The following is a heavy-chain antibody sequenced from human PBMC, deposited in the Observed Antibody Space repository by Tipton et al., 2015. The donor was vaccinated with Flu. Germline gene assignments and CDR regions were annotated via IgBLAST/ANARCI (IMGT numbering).Heavy chain of an antibody. V-gene: IGHV1-69*01. CDR3: ATRLVPAAIIYYYGMDV. CDR2: IIPIFGTA. CDR1: GGTFSSYA. J-gene: IGHJ6*02. Sequence: QVQLVQSGAEVKKPGSSVKVSCKASGGTFSSYAISWVRQAPGQGLEWMGGIIPIFGTANYAQKFQGRVTITADESTSTAYMELSSLRSEDTAVYYCATRLVPAAIIYYYGMDVWGQGTTVTVSS. D-gene: IGHD2-2*01.